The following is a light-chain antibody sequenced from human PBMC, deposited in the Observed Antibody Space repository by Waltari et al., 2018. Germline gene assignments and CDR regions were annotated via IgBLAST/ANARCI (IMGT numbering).Light chain of an antibody. CDR1: QRIGRY. V-gene: IGKV3-20*01. Sequence: EIVLTQSPGTLSLSPGESATLSCRASQRIGRYLAWYQQKPDQAPRILIYGSSSRATGIPDRFSGSGSGTDFSLTISRLEPEDFAVYYCQNHERLPATFGQGTKVEIK. CDR2: GSS. CDR3: QNHERLPAT. J-gene: IGKJ1*01.